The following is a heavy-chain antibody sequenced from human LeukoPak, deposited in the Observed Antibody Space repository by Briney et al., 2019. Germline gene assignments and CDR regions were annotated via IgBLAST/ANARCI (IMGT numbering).Heavy chain of an antibody. J-gene: IGHJ3*02. V-gene: IGHV4-59*01. CDR3: ARDLGAARPGAFDI. CDR1: GGSIRSYY. D-gene: IGHD6-6*01. CDR2: IYYSGST. Sequence: SETLSLTCTVSGGSIRSYYWSWIRQPPGKGLEWIGYIYYSGSTNYNPSLKSRVTISVDTSKNQFSLKLSSVTAADTAVYYCARDLGAARPGAFDIWGQGTMVTVSS.